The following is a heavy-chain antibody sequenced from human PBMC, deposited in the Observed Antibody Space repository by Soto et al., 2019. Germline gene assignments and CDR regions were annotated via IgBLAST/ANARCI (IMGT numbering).Heavy chain of an antibody. D-gene: IGHD2-15*01. J-gene: IGHJ6*02. Sequence: SETLSLTCTVSGGSISSYYWSWIRQPAGKGLEWIGRIYTSGSTNYNPSLKSRVTMSVDTSKNQFSLKLSSVTAADTAVYYCARGFSGGSCYSCYYYGMDVWGQGTTVTVSS. V-gene: IGHV4-4*07. CDR1: GGSISSYY. CDR2: IYTSGST. CDR3: ARGFSGGSCYSCYYYGMDV.